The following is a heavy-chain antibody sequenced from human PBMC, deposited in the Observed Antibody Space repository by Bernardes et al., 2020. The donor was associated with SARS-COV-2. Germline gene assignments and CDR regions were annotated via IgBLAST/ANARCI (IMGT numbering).Heavy chain of an antibody. J-gene: IGHJ4*02. CDR3: ARGTSSRALDY. D-gene: IGHD2-8*01. Sequence: ASVKVSCTPSGYIVTIYYIHWVRQPPGQGLDWMGILNPSDGGTNYAQTFQGRVTMTRDTATSEVYMELSSLRSDDTAVYYCARGTSSRALDYWGQGTLVTVSS. CDR2: LNPSDGGT. CDR1: GYIVTIYY. V-gene: IGHV1-46*01.